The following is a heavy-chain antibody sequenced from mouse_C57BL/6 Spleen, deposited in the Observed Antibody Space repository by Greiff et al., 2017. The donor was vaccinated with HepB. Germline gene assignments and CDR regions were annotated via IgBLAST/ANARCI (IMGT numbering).Heavy chain of an antibody. D-gene: IGHD1-1*01. V-gene: IGHV1-18*01. CDR2: INPNNGGT. CDR3: ARRLPHYYGSSYGAMDY. CDR1: GYTFTDYN. Sequence: VQLQQSGPELVKPGASVKIPCKASGYTFTDYNMDWVKQSHGKSLEWIGDINPNNGGTIYNQKFKGKATLTVDKSSSTAYMELRSLTSEDTAVYYCARRLPHYYGSSYGAMDYWGQGTSVTVAS. J-gene: IGHJ4*01.